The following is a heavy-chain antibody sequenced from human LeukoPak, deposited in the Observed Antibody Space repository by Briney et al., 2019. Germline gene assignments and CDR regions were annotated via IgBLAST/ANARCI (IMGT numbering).Heavy chain of an antibody. V-gene: IGHV3-23*01. CDR1: GFSFSSYW. D-gene: IGHD3-3*01. CDR2: ISVGAEYI. Sequence: GGSLRLSCAASGFSFSSYWMSWFRQAPGKGLEWVSTISVGAEYIFYADSVKGRFTISRDDSNNALYLQMHSLRAEDTALYYCASGPPFLKYFEYWGQGTLVTVSS. CDR3: ASGPPFLKYFEY. J-gene: IGHJ4*02.